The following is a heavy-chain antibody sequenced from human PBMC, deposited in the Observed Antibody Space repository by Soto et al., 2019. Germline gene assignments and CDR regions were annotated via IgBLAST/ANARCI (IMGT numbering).Heavy chain of an antibody. V-gene: IGHV5-51*01. J-gene: IGHJ6*02. CDR3: ARQLWDSSVWYSDYYYYPIDV. D-gene: IGHD6-19*01. Sequence: PGESLKISCKGSGYSFTSYWIGWVRQMPGKGLEWMGIIYPGDSDTRYNPSFQGQVTISADESISTAYLQWSSLKASDTAMYYCARQLWDSSVWYSDYYYYPIDVWGQGTTVTVSS. CDR2: IYPGDSDT. CDR1: GYSFTSYW.